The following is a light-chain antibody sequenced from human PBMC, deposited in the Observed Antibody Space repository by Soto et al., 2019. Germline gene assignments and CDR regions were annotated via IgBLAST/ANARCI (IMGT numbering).Light chain of an antibody. CDR2: AIS. Sequence: DIQMTQSPSSLSASVGDRVTITCRASQSVTTYLHWYQQKAGEAPKIMIYAISNLQSGVPSRFSGSGSGTEFTLTISSLQPDDVATYYCQHYNSYSEAFGQGTKVDI. CDR1: QSVTTY. CDR3: QHYNSYSEA. J-gene: IGKJ1*01. V-gene: IGKV1-16*01.